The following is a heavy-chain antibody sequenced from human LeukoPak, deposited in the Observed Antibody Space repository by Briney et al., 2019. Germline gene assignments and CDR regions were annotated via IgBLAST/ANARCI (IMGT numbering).Heavy chain of an antibody. CDR2: INSDGSGI. V-gene: IGHV3-74*01. CDR1: GFSFRTYW. CDR3: AREGNGFDI. J-gene: IGHJ3*02. Sequence: PGGSLRLSCAASGFSFRTYWMHWVRQAPGKGLVWVSGINSDGSGITYADSVKGRFTISRDTAKNTLYLQMNSLRAEDTAVYYCAREGNGFDIWSQGTMVTVSS.